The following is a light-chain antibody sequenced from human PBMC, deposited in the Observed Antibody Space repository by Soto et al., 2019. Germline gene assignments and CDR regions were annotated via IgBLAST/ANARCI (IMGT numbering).Light chain of an antibody. V-gene: IGKV3-20*01. J-gene: IGKJ4*01. CDR2: GAS. CDR3: QQYGSSPLT. Sequence: LTQSPGTLSLSPGERATLSCRASQSVSSSYLAWYQQKPGQAPRLLIYGASSRATGIPDRFSGSGSGTDFTLTISRLEPEDFAVYYCQQYGSSPLTFGGGTKVEIK. CDR1: QSVSSSY.